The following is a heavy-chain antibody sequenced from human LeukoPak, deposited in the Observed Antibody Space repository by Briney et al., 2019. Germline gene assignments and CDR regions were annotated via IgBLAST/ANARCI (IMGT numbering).Heavy chain of an antibody. CDR2: IYHSGST. CDR3: ARTIPMIVVVSAFDI. Sequence: SETLSLTCAVYGGSFSGYYWSWIRQPPGKGLEWIGEIYHSGSTNYNPSLKSRVTISVDTSKNQFSLKLSSVTAADTAVYYCARTIPMIVVVSAFDIWGQGTMVTVSS. D-gene: IGHD3-22*01. V-gene: IGHV4-34*01. CDR1: GGSFSGYY. J-gene: IGHJ3*02.